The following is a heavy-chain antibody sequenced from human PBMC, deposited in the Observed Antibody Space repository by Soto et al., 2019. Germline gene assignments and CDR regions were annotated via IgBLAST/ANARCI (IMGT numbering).Heavy chain of an antibody. V-gene: IGHV2-70*01. D-gene: IGHD3-22*01. Sequence: GSGPTLVNPTQTLTLTCTFSGFSLSTSGMCVSWIRQPPGKALEWLALIDWDDDKYYSTSLKTRLTISKDTSKNQVVLTMTNMDPVDTATYYCARIRYYYDSSGYPTMYLDAFDIWGQGTMVTVSS. CDR3: ARIRYYYDSSGYPTMYLDAFDI. J-gene: IGHJ3*02. CDR2: IDWDDDK. CDR1: GFSLSTSGMC.